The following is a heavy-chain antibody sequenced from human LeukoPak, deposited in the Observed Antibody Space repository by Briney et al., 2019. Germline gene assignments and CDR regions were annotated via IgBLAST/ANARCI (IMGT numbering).Heavy chain of an antibody. Sequence: GGSLRLSCAASGFTFSSYGMHWVRQAPGKGLEWVSYISGSSTTIYYSDSVKGRFTVSRDNARNSLYLQMNSLRAEDTAVYYCARQVGQEITMIVAEEIAPFDYWGQGTLVTVSS. CDR2: ISGSSTTI. D-gene: IGHD3-22*01. CDR3: ARQVGQEITMIVAEEIAPFDY. CDR1: GFTFSSYG. V-gene: IGHV3-48*01. J-gene: IGHJ4*02.